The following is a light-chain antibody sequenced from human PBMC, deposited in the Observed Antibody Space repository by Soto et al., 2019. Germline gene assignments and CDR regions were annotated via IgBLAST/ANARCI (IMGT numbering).Light chain of an antibody. Sequence: EIVMTQSPVTLSVSPGERATLSCRASQSVRRNLAWYQQKPGQAPRLLISGASTRATGIPARFSGSGSGTEFTLTISSLQSEDFAVYYCQQYGSSPPYTFGQGTKLEIK. J-gene: IGKJ2*01. CDR2: GAS. CDR3: QQYGSSPPYT. CDR1: QSVRRN. V-gene: IGKV3-15*01.